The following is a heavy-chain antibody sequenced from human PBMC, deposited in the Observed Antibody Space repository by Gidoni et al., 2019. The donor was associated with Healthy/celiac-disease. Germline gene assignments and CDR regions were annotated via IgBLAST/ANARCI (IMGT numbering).Heavy chain of an antibody. CDR3: ASAYCGGDCSWDAHDAFDI. J-gene: IGHJ3*02. V-gene: IGHV5-51*01. D-gene: IGHD2-21*02. CDR2: IYPGDSDT. Sequence: EVQLVQSGAEVKKPGESLKISCKGSGYSFTSYWSGWVRQMPGQGLEWMGIIYPGDSDTRYSPSFQGQVTISADKSISTAYLQWSSLKASDTAMYYCASAYCGGDCSWDAHDAFDIWGQGTMVTVSS. CDR1: GYSFTSYW.